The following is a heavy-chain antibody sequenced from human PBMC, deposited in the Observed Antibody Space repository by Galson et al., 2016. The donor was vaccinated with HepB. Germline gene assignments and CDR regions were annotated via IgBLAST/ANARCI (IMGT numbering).Heavy chain of an antibody. V-gene: IGHV3-48*01. D-gene: IGHD6-19*01. CDR1: GFTFSSYG. Sequence: SLRLSCAASGFTFSSYGMNWVRQAPGRGLEWIAYIGGHTSSTFYADSVKGRFTISRDNAKNSLSLHMIVLRAEDTAVYYCARARYSSDAHPGYYFDYWGQGTLVPVSS. J-gene: IGHJ4*02. CDR2: IGGHTSST. CDR3: ARARYSSDAHPGYYFDY.